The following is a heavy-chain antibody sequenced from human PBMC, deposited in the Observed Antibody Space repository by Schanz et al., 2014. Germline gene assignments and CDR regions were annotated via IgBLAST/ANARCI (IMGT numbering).Heavy chain of an antibody. J-gene: IGHJ4*02. CDR3: VRGSMAARQIFDY. D-gene: IGHD6-6*01. Sequence: QVQLVESGGGVVQPGRSLRLSCAASGFTFNNYAMHWARQAPGKGLEWVSAISFDGRDKYYTDSVKGRFTFSRDNSKDTLSLQMNGLRAEDTAVYYCVRGSMAARQIFDYWGQGALVTVSS. V-gene: IGHV3-30*04. CDR1: GFTFNNYA. CDR2: ISFDGRDK.